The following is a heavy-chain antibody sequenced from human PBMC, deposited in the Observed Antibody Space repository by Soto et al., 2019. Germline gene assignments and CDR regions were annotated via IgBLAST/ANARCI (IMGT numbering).Heavy chain of an antibody. D-gene: IGHD2-2*01. CDR2: GLPVFGTA. CDR1: GGPFSSYA. J-gene: IGHJ6*02. Sequence: SVKVSCKAYGGPFSSYAISWVRQIPGQRRERLVGGLPVFGTANYAQKFQGRVTSTADESTSTAYMELSSLRSEDTAVYYCARDYASAGYCSSTSCQYDYYGMDVWGQGTTATVPS. CDR3: ARDYASAGYCSSTSCQYDYYGMDV. V-gene: IGHV1-69*13.